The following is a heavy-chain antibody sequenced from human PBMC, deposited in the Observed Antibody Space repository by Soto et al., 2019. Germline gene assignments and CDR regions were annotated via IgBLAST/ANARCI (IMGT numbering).Heavy chain of an antibody. J-gene: IGHJ4*02. CDR3: ANGKGTDTIMINSFDY. V-gene: IGHV3-30*18. D-gene: IGHD3-16*01. CDR2: ISYDGSNK. Sequence: QVQLVESGGGVVQPGRSLRLSCAASGFTFSSYGMHWVRQAPGKGLEWVAVISYDGSNKYYADSVKGRFTISRDNSKNTLYLQMNSLRAEDTAVYYCANGKGTDTIMINSFDYWGQGTLVTVSS. CDR1: GFTFSSYG.